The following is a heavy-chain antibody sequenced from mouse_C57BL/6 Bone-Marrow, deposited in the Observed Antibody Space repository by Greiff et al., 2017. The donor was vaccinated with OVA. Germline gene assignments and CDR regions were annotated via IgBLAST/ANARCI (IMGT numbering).Heavy chain of an antibody. CDR2: INPNNGGT. J-gene: IGHJ4*01. Sequence: EVQLQQSGPELVKPGASVKMSCKASGYTFTDYNMHWVKQSHGKSLEWIGYINPNNGGTSYNQKFKGKATLTVNKSSSTAYMELRSLTSEDSAVYSCARYLIWPYYAMGYWGQGTSVTVSS. CDR1: GYTFTDYN. CDR3: ARYLIWPYYAMGY. V-gene: IGHV1-22*01.